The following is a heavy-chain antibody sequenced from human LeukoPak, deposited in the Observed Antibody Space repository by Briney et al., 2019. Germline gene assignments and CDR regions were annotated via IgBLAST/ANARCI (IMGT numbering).Heavy chain of an antibody. CDR3: ARESGMNWYSSSWYFYYYYYMDV. J-gene: IGHJ6*03. V-gene: IGHV4-59*12. CDR1: GGSISSYY. D-gene: IGHD6-13*01. CDR2: IYYSGST. Sequence: SETLSPTCTVSGGSISSYYWSWIRQPPGKGLEWIGYIYYSGSTNYNPSLKSRVTISVDTSKNQFSLKLSSVTAADTAVYYCARESGMNWYSSSWYFYYYYYMDVWGKGTTVTISS.